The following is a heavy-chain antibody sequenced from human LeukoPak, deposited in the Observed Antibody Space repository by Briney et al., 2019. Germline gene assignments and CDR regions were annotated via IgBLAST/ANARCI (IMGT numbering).Heavy chain of an antibody. CDR2: MNPNSGNT. CDR3: AADGYSYGPLDY. V-gene: IGHV1-8*03. D-gene: IGHD5-18*01. J-gene: IGHJ4*02. CDR1: GYTFTSYD. Sequence: GASVKVSCKASGYTFTSYDINWVRQATGQGLEWMGWMNPNSGNTGYAQKFQERVTITRDMSTSTAYMELSSLRSEDTAVYYCAADGYSYGPLDYWGQGTLVTVSS.